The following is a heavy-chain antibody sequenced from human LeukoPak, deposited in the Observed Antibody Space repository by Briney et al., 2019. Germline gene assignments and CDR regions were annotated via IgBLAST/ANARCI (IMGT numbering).Heavy chain of an antibody. D-gene: IGHD3-22*01. Sequence: ASVKVSCKASGYTFTSYAMHWVRQAPGQRLEWMGWINAGNGNTKYSQKFQGRVTITRDTSASTAYMELSSLRSEDTAVCYCARAGYYDPDAFDIWGQGTMVTVSS. J-gene: IGHJ3*02. V-gene: IGHV1-3*01. CDR1: GYTFTSYA. CDR2: INAGNGNT. CDR3: ARAGYYDPDAFDI.